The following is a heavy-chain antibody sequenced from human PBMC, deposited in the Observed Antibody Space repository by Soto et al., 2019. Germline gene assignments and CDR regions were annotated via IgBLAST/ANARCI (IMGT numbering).Heavy chain of an antibody. CDR3: AKDRPRATYYDILTGYYNVPYFDY. Sequence: GGSLRLSCAASGFTFSSYAMSWVRQAPGKGLEWVSAISGSGGSTYYADSVKGRFTISRDNSKNTLYLQMNSLRAEDTAVYYCAKDRPRATYYDILTGYYNVPYFDYWGQGTLGTVSA. D-gene: IGHD3-9*01. CDR2: ISGSGGST. J-gene: IGHJ4*02. V-gene: IGHV3-23*01. CDR1: GFTFSSYA.